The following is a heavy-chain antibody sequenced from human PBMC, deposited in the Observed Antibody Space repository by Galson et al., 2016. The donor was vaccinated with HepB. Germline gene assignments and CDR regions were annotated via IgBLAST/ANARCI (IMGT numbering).Heavy chain of an antibody. CDR1: GGTFSNYA. D-gene: IGHD5-18*01. CDR2: IIPILGIA. V-gene: IGHV1-69*10. Sequence: SVKVSYKASGGTFSNYAISWVRQAPGQGLEWMGGIIPILGIANYAQKFQGRVTITADKSTSTAYMELSSLRSEDTAVYYCARRVTGYFDLWGRGTLVSVSS. J-gene: IGHJ2*01. CDR3: ARRVTGYFDL.